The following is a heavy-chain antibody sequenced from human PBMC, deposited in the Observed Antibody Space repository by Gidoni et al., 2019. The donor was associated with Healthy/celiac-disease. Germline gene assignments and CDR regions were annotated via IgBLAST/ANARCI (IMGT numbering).Heavy chain of an antibody. CDR3: ASSGSFDDWFDP. J-gene: IGHJ5*02. Sequence: EVQLVESGGGLVQPGGSVRLSCAASGFPFSSYSMNWGRQAPGKGLEWVSYISSSSSTIYYADSVKGRFTISRDNAKNSLYLQMNSLRDEDTAVYYCASSGSFDDWFDPWGQGTLVTVSS. D-gene: IGHD6-19*01. CDR1: GFPFSSYS. V-gene: IGHV3-48*02. CDR2: ISSSSSTI.